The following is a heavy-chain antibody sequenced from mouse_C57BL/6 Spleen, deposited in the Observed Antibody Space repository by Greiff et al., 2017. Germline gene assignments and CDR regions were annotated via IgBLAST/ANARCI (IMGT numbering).Heavy chain of an antibody. CDR2: IYPGDGDT. J-gene: IGHJ3*01. V-gene: IGHV1-82*01. CDR3: ARSATVQPSWFAY. Sequence: VKLVESGPELVKPGASVKISCKASGYAFSSSWMNWVKQRPGKGLEWIGRIYPGDGDTNYNGKFKGKATLTADKSSSTAYMQLRSLTSEDSAVYFCARSATVQPSWFAYWGQGTLVTVSA. CDR1: GYAFSSSW. D-gene: IGHD1-1*01.